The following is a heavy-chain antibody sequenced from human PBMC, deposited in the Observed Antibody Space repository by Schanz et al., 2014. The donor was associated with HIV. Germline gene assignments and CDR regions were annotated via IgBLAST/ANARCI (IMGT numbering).Heavy chain of an antibody. V-gene: IGHV1-8*02. CDR2: MNPSTGNS. CDR3: ARGPKWEGLMDV. D-gene: IGHD1-26*01. Sequence: QVQLVQSGAEVKKTGSPVKVSCKASGYSFTSYDINWVRQATGQGLEWMGWMNPSTGNSGYAQMFQVRVTMTRDTSISTAYLEVDSLKSEDTAVYYCARGPKWEGLMDVWGQGTTVIVSS. J-gene: IGHJ6*02. CDR1: GYSFTSYD.